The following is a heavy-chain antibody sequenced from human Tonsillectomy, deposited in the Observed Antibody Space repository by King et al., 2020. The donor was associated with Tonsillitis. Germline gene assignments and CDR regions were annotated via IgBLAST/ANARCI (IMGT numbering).Heavy chain of an antibody. V-gene: IGHV1-3*04. CDR3: VREYSSFYRGFFDF. CDR2: VNTANGDT. J-gene: IGHJ4*02. Sequence: QLVQSGAEVKNLGASVKVSCKASGYIFNSYTIHWVRQAPGQGLEWLGWVNTANGDTKYSKKFQGRVTITRVPSETSSYMELRSLISEDAAVYYCVREYSSFYRGFFDFWGQGTLVAVSS. D-gene: IGHD6-6*01. CDR1: GYIFNSYT.